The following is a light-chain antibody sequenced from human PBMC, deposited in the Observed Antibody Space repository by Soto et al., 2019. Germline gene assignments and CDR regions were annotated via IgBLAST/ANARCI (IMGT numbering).Light chain of an antibody. CDR3: QQSNNWPYT. CDR1: QSVSDN. Sequence: EVVMTQSPATLSVSPGERATLSCRASQSVSDNLAWYQQKPGQAPRLLINGASTRATGVPARFSGSGSGTEFTLTISSLQSEDFAVYYCQQSNNWPYTFGQGTKLDIK. V-gene: IGKV3-15*01. J-gene: IGKJ2*01. CDR2: GAS.